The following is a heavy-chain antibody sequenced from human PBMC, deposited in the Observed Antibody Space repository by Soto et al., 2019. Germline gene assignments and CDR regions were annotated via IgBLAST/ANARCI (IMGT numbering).Heavy chain of an antibody. CDR3: ARSLLSGYSYGYRYNWFDP. J-gene: IGHJ5*02. D-gene: IGHD5-18*01. Sequence: PSETLSLTCTVSGGSVSSGSYYWSWIRQPPGKGLEWIGYIYYSGSTNYNPSLKSRVTISVDASKNQFSLKLSSVTAADTAVYYCARSLLSGYSYGYRYNWFDPWGQGNLVTVSS. V-gene: IGHV4-61*01. CDR1: GGSVSSGSYY. CDR2: IYYSGST.